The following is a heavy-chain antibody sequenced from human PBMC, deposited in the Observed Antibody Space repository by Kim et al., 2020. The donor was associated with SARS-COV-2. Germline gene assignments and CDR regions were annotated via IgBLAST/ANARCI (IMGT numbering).Heavy chain of an antibody. D-gene: IGHD5-12*01. J-gene: IGHJ4*02. CDR2: IKQDGNDK. V-gene: IGHV3-7*01. Sequence: GGSLRLSCAASGFTFGGYEMSWVRQAPGQGLEWVANIKQDGNDKYYVDSVRGRFTISRDNAKNSLHLQMNSLRDEDTAVYYCARPRYRGYDVWGPGTLVTVSS. CDR3: ARPRYRGYDV. CDR1: GFTFGGYE.